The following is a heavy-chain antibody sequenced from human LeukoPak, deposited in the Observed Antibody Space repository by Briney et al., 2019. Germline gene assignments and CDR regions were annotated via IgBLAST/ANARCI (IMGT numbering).Heavy chain of an antibody. CDR3: AKDVDIVATTYYDAFDI. D-gene: IGHD5-12*01. Sequence: GGSLRLSCAASGFTFSSYSMNWVRQAPGKGLEWVAVISYDGSNKYYADSVKGRFTISRDNSKNTLYLQMNSPRAEDTAVYYCAKDVDIVATTYYDAFDIWGQGTMVTVSS. J-gene: IGHJ3*02. CDR2: ISYDGSNK. CDR1: GFTFSSYS. V-gene: IGHV3-30*18.